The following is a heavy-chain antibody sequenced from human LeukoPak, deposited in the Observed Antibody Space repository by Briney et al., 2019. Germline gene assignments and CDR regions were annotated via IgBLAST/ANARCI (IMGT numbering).Heavy chain of an antibody. J-gene: IGHJ4*02. D-gene: IGHD4-17*01. V-gene: IGHV1-8*02. Sequence: ASVKVSCKASGGTFISYAINGVRQATGQGREWRGWMTPNNSNTGFAQKFQGRVPITRHDSIPTAYMELSSLRSEDTAVYYCARGPYRSYGDYGYWGQGTLVTVSS. CDR3: ARGPYRSYGDYGY. CDR2: MTPNNSNT. CDR1: GGTFISYA.